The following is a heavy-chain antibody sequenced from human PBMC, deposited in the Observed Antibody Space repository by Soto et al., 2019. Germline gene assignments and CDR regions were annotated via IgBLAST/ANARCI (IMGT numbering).Heavy chain of an antibody. CDR1: GYTFTNYA. J-gene: IGHJ6*03. CDR3: ARQGIPYNSGSGDYFYYYYNSMDV. CDR2: LNAGNGDT. Sequence: QAQLVQSGAEVKKPGASVKVSCKASGYTFTNYAVHWLRQAPGQALEWMGWLNAGNGDTKYSPTFQDSVTITRDTSACTAYMELSSLRSEDTAVYYCARQGIPYNSGSGDYFYYYYNSMDVWGKGTTVTVSS. V-gene: IGHV1-3*01. D-gene: IGHD3-10*01.